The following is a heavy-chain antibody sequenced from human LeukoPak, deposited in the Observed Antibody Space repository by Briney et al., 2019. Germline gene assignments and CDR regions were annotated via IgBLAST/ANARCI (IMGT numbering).Heavy chain of an antibody. D-gene: IGHD3-22*01. J-gene: IGHJ5*02. CDR1: GGSISSSSYY. CDR3: ARPYDSSGYYLGWFDP. CDR2: IYYSGST. V-gene: IGHV4-39*01. Sequence: PSETLSLTCTVSGGSISSSSYYWGWIRQPPGKGLEWIGSIYYSGSTYYNPSLKSRVTISVDTSKNQFSLKLSSVTAADTAVYYCARPYDSSGYYLGWFDPWGQGTLVTVSS.